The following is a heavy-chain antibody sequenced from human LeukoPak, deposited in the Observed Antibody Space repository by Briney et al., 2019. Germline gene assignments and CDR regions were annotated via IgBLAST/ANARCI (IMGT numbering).Heavy chain of an antibody. CDR2: IYSGGST. Sequence: GGSLRLSCAASGFTVSSNYMSWVRQAPGKGLEWVSVIYSGGSTYYADSVKGRFSISRDNSNNTLDLQMNSLRAEDTAVYYCAYDSSGYYYGYWGQGTLVTVSS. V-gene: IGHV3-66*02. CDR3: AYDSSGYYYGY. D-gene: IGHD3-22*01. CDR1: GFTVSSNY. J-gene: IGHJ4*02.